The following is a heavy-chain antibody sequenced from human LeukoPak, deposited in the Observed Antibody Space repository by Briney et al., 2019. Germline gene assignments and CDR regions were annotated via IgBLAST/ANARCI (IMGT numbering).Heavy chain of an antibody. CDR3: TVDRDYFEGVGFARPALNDY. D-gene: IGHD3-22*01. CDR1: GFSFRTYS. J-gene: IGHJ4*02. Sequence: GGSLRLSCAPSGFSFRTYSMNWVCQAPGKGPEWVSSISSSSGDIYYGDSVKGRFTISRDNAKNSLYLQMNSLRVEDTAVYFCTVDRDYFEGVGFARPALNDYWGQGTLVTVSS. CDR2: ISSSSGDI. V-gene: IGHV3-21*01.